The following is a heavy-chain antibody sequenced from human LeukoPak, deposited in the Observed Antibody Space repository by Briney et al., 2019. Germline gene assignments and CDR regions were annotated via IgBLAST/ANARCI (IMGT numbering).Heavy chain of an antibody. CDR2: IYTSGST. J-gene: IGHJ5*02. CDR3: ARDYYYDSNNWFDP. V-gene: IGHV4-4*07. D-gene: IGHD3-22*01. CDR1: GGSISSYY. Sequence: SETLSLTCTVSGGSISSYYWSWIRQPAGKGLEWIGRIYTSGSTNYNPSLKSRVTMSVDTSKNQFSLKLSSVTAADTAVYYCARDYYYDSNNWFDPWGQGTLVTVSS.